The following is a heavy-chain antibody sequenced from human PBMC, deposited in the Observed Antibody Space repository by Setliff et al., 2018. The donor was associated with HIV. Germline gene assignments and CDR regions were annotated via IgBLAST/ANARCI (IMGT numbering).Heavy chain of an antibody. J-gene: IGHJ4*02. CDR2: ISPDSANT. V-gene: IGHV1-2*02. Sequence: ASVKVSCKTSGFPFIAYYLHWVRQAPGQGLEWMGWISPDSANTHYAQKFQGRVTMTRDTSISTAYMELSRLRSDDTAVYYCVRIGRGAYYFDYWGQGSLVTVSS. D-gene: IGHD3-16*01. CDR1: GFPFIAYY. CDR3: VRIGRGAYYFDY.